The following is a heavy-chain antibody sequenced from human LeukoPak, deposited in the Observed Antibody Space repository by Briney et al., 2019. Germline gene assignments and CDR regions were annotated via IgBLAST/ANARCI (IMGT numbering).Heavy chain of an antibody. D-gene: IGHD6-6*01. CDR1: GFTFSSYA. CDR2: ISYDGSNK. CDR3: ARDQVGSSSAVWAYYYYYMDV. J-gene: IGHJ6*03. V-gene: IGHV3-30-3*01. Sequence: GGSLRLSCAASGFTFSSYAMHWVRQAPGKGLEWVAVISYDGSNKYYADSVKGRFTISRDNSKNTLYLQMNSLRAEDTAVYYCARDQVGSSSAVWAYYYYYMDVWGKGTTVTVSS.